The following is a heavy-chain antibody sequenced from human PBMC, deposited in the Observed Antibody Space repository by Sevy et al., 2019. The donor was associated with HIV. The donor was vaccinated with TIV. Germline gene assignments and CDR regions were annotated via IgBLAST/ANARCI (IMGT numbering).Heavy chain of an antibody. CDR2: VSDSGDST. CDR1: GFTFSSYA. D-gene: IGHD1-26*01. V-gene: IGHV3-23*01. Sequence: GGSLRLSCAASGFTFSSYAMSWVRQAPGKGLEWVSTVSDSGDSTYYADSVKGRFTISRDNSKNTLYVQVNSLRAQDTAIYYCATHQSGTYTLDAFDIWGRGTMVTGSS. CDR3: ATHQSGTYTLDAFDI. J-gene: IGHJ3*02.